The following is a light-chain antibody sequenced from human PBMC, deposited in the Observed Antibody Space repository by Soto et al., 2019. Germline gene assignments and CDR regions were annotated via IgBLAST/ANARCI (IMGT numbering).Light chain of an antibody. CDR1: QSVSSY. Sequence: EIVLTQSPATLSLSPGERATLSCRASQSVSSYLAWYQQKPGQAPRLLIYDASTRATGIPARFSGSGSGTDFTLPISSLVPEDFAVYYCQQRSNWPPITFGQGTRLEIK. J-gene: IGKJ5*01. CDR3: QQRSNWPPIT. CDR2: DAS. V-gene: IGKV3-11*01.